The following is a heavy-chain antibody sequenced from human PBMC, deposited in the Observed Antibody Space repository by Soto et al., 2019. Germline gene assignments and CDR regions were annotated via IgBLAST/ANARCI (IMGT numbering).Heavy chain of an antibody. CDR1: GFTFSGSW. D-gene: IGHD3-10*01. V-gene: IGHV3-74*01. CDR3: ARGIFGSGTANDY. J-gene: IGHJ4*02. Sequence: EVPLVESGGGLVQPGGSLRLSCAASGFTFSGSWMHWVRHAPGKGLIWVSRINGDGSGTSYADFVKGRFTISRDNAKNTLFLQMNGLRAEDTAVYYCARGIFGSGTANDYWGQGTLVTVSS. CDR2: INGDGSGT.